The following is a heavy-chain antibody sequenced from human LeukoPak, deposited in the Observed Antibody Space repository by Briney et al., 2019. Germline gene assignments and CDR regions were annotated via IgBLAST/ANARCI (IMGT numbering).Heavy chain of an antibody. V-gene: IGHV4-61*08. CDR2: IYYSGST. D-gene: IGHD4-17*01. CDR3: ARSYGDYITGAYAFDV. Sequence: SETLSLTCTVSRGSISNADYYWSWIRQPPEKGLEWIGYIYYSGSTNYNPSLKSRLTISVDTSKNQFSLKLSSVTAADTAVYYCARSYGDYITGAYAFDVWGQGTMVTVSS. CDR1: RGSISNADYY. J-gene: IGHJ3*01.